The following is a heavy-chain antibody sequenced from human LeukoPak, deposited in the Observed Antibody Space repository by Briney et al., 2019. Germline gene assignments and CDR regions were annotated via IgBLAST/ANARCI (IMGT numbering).Heavy chain of an antibody. J-gene: IGHJ4*02. Sequence: ASAKVSCKVSGYSLTKLSLHWVRQAPGKGLEWMGGFDPEDNETLSSEKFQGRVIITEDTSTDSSNMELRNLRIDDTAIYYCAALPSHWGQGTLVTVSS. D-gene: IGHD2-2*01. CDR3: AALPSH. CDR2: FDPEDNET. V-gene: IGHV1-24*01. CDR1: GYSLTKLS.